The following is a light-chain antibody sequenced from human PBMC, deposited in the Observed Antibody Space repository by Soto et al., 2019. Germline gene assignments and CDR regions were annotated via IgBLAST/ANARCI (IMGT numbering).Light chain of an antibody. CDR1: SSNIGSNY. CDR3: AAWDDSLSGGV. J-gene: IGLJ3*02. CDR2: SNN. V-gene: IGLV1-47*02. Sequence: QSVVTQPPSASGTPGQRVTISCSGSSSNIGSNYVFWYQQLPGTAPKLLIYSNNQRPSGVPDRFSGSKSGTSASLAISGPRSEDEADYYCAAWDDSLSGGVFGGGTKVTVL.